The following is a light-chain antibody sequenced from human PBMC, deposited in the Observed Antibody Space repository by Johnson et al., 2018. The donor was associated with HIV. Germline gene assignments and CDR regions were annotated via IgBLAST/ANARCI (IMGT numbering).Light chain of an antibody. J-gene: IGLJ1*01. CDR1: SSNIGNNY. CDR3: GTLDISLSAFNYV. CDR2: DNN. V-gene: IGLV1-51*01. Sequence: QSVLTQPPSVSAAPGQKVTISCSGSSSNIGNNYVSWYQQLPGTAPKLLIYDNNKRPSGIPDRFSGSKSGTSATLGITGLQTGDEADYYCGTLDISLSAFNYVFGTGTKVTVL.